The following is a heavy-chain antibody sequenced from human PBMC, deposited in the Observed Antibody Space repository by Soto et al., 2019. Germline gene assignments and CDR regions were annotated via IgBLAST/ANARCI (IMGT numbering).Heavy chain of an antibody. CDR2: INHSGST. CDR1: GGSFSGYY. D-gene: IGHD2-15*01. J-gene: IGHJ6*03. CDR3: ARGIGYCSGGSCYPPRYYYYYMDV. V-gene: IGHV4-34*01. Sequence: SETLSLTCAVYGGSFSGYYWSWIRQPPGKGLEWIGDINHSGSTNYNPSLESRVTISVVTSKNQFSLKLSSVTAADTAVYYCARGIGYCSGGSCYPPRYYYYYMDVWGKGTTVT.